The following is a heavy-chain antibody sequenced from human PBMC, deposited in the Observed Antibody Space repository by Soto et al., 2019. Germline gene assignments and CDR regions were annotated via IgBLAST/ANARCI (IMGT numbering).Heavy chain of an antibody. D-gene: IGHD3-16*01. CDR1: GCTFSSYW. CDR3: AGITAARSKQAFDI. Sequence: PVRSLRLSCAASGCTFSSYWMSWVRQAPGKGLEWVANIKQDGSEKYYVDSVKGRFTISRDNAKNSLYLQMNSLRAEDTAVYYCAGITAARSKQAFDIWGQGTMVTVSS. V-gene: IGHV3-7*01. J-gene: IGHJ3*02. CDR2: IKQDGSEK.